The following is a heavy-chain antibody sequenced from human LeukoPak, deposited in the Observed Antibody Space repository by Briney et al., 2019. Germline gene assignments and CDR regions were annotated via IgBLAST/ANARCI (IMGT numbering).Heavy chain of an antibody. J-gene: IGHJ3*02. D-gene: IGHD2-8*01. CDR1: GFPFSGYS. Sequence: GSLGLSCAASGFPFSGYSLTWVRQAPGKGLEWISYISSSNTIYYADSVKGRFTISRDNAKNSLYLQMNSLRAEDTAVYYCARARGYCTNGVCYRDAFDIWGQGTMVTVSS. V-gene: IGHV3-48*01. CDR2: ISSSNTI. CDR3: ARARGYCTNGVCYRDAFDI.